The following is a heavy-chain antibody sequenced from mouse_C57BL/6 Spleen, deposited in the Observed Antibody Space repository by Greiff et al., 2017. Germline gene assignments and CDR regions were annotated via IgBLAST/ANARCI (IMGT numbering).Heavy chain of an antibody. CDR2: IDPSDSYT. J-gene: IGHJ3*01. CDR3: AIRYPWFAY. D-gene: IGHD2-12*01. V-gene: IGHV1-69*01. CDR1: GYTFTSYW. Sequence: QVQLQQPGAELVKPGASVKLSCKASGYTFTSYWMHWVKQRPGQGLEWIGEIDPSDSYTNYNKKFKGKSTLTVDKSSSTAYMQLSSLTAEDSAVYYCAIRYPWFAYWGQGTLVTVSA.